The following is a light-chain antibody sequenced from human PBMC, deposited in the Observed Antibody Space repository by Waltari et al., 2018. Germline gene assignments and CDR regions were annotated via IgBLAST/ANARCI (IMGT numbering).Light chain of an antibody. CDR1: QSVRNNY. Sequence: EIVLTQSPGTLSLSQGERATPSCRASQSVRNNYKAWYQPNPGQAPKLPMYGASNRATGIPDRFTGGGSGTDFTLTINRLEPEDFAVYYCHQFGSGWDSFGQGTHLEIK. CDR3: HQFGSGWDS. CDR2: GAS. V-gene: IGKV3-20*01. J-gene: IGKJ2*03.